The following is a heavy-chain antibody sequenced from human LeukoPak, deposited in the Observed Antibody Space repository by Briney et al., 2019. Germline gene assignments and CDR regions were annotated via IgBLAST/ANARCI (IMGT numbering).Heavy chain of an antibody. Sequence: SGGSLRLSCAASGFTFSSYSMTWVRQAPGKGLEWVSSISSSSSYIYYADSVKGRFTISRDNAKNSLYLQMNSLRAEDTAVYYCARRGDFWSGTSGGGYMDVWGKGTTVTVSS. D-gene: IGHD3-3*01. CDR1: GFTFSSYS. CDR3: ARRGDFWSGTSGGGYMDV. J-gene: IGHJ6*03. V-gene: IGHV3-21*01. CDR2: ISSSSSYI.